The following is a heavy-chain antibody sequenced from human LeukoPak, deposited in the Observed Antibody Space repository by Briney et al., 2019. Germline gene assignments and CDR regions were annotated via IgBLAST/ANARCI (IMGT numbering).Heavy chain of an antibody. V-gene: IGHV3-23*01. CDR3: ARDLYYGSGSYYDY. CDR1: GFTFSSYA. J-gene: IGHJ4*02. D-gene: IGHD3-10*01. Sequence: GGSLRLSCAASGFTFSSYAMSWVRQAPGKGLEWVSAISGSGGSTYYADSVKGRFTISRDNAKNSLYLQMNSLRAEDTAVYYCARDLYYGSGSYYDYWGQGTLVTVSS. CDR2: ISGSGGST.